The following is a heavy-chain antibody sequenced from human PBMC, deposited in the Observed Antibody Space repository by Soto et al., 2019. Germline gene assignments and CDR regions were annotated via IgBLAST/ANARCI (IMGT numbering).Heavy chain of an antibody. CDR1: GFTFSSYA. Sequence: EVQLLESGGGLVQPGGSLRLSCAASGFTFSSYAMSWVRQAPGKGLEWVSAISGSGGSTYYADTVKGRFTISRDNSKNALYLQMNSLRAEDTAVYYCAKSVGWYYYNIPFDYWGQGTLVTVSS. V-gene: IGHV3-23*01. J-gene: IGHJ4*02. CDR3: AKSVGWYYYNIPFDY. D-gene: IGHD6-19*01. CDR2: ISGSGGST.